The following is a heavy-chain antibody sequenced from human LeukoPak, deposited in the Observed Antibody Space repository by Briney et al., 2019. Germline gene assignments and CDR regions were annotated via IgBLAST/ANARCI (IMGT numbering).Heavy chain of an antibody. CDR3: ARDRXGXPKYNWFDP. CDR2: IHYGGST. CDR1: GGSISSHY. V-gene: IGHV4-59*11. Sequence: SDTLSLTCTVSGGSISSHYWNCIRQPPGKGLEWIGYIHYGGSTKHNPSLERRGTISIDTSKNQFSLNLSSVTPAATATNYCARDRXGXPKYNWFDPWGQGTLVTVSS. J-gene: IGHJ5*02.